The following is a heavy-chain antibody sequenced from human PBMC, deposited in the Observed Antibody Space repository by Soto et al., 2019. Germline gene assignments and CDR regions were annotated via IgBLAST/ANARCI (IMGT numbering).Heavy chain of an antibody. CDR1: GFTFSSYG. CDR3: ARHGDNYGGGDFDS. D-gene: IGHD2-21*01. V-gene: IGHV3-30*03. Sequence: GGSLRLSCAASGFTFSSYGMHWVRQAPGKGLEWVAIISYDGSNTYYADSVKGRFTISRDNSKNTLYLQMNSLRAEDTAVYYWARHGDNYGGGDFDSWGQGTPVTVSS. CDR2: ISYDGSNT. J-gene: IGHJ4*02.